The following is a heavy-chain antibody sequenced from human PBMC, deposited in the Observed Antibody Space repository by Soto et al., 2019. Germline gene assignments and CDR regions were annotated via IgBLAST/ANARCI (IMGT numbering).Heavy chain of an antibody. CDR3: ARVERRIATPVVLACGI. J-gene: IGHJ3*02. Sequence: QVQLQQWGAGLLKPSETLSLTCAVYGGFVTSGSYYWSWIRQPPGKGLEWIGEMSHSGGTHFNPSLRRRGAIPVDVEKNQFTLKLSSVAAAGPALLYHARVERRIATPVVLACGIWGTWRIVSVPS. CDR2: MSHSGGT. CDR1: GGFVTSGSYY. V-gene: IGHV4-34*01. D-gene: IGHD2-21*01.